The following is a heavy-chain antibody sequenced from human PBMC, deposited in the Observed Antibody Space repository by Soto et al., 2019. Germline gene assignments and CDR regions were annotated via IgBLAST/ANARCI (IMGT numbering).Heavy chain of an antibody. D-gene: IGHD5-12*01. V-gene: IGHV4-59*01. CDR2: IYYSGTT. Sequence: QVQLQESGPGLVKPSETLSLTCTVSGGSISSYYWSWIRQPPGKGLEWIGYIYYSGTTNYNPSLXSXVXXSVDTSKNQFSLKLSSVTAADTAVYYCARGDGYDYWGQGTLVTVSS. CDR1: GGSISSYY. CDR3: ARGDGYDY. J-gene: IGHJ4*02.